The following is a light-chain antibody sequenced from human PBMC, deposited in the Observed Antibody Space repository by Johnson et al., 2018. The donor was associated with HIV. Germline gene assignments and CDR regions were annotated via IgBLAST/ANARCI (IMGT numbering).Light chain of an antibody. CDR3: GTWDGSLSGYV. Sequence: QLVLTQPPSVSAAPGQKVTISCSGSSSNIGNNYVSWYQQLPGTAPKLLIYDNNKRPSGIPDRFSGSKSGTSATLGITGLQTGDEADYDCGTWDGSLSGYVFGTGTKVTVL. V-gene: IGLV1-51*01. CDR2: DNN. J-gene: IGLJ1*01. CDR1: SSNIGNNY.